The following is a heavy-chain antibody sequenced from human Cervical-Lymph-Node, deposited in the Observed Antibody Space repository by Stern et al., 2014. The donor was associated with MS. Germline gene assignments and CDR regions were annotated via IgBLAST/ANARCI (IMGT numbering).Heavy chain of an antibody. CDR1: GYTFSIYY. D-gene: IGHD3-10*01. CDR2: INPSTGST. CDR3: ARQNMVRGVTELDF. V-gene: IGHV1-46*01. Sequence: QMQLVQSGTEVKKSGASVRVSCKASGYTFSIYYMHWGRQAPGQGLEWLGIINPSTGSTTYAQKFQDRVTMTNDTSTSTVYLEMSSLMSEDTAVYYCARQNMVRGVTELDFWGQGTLVTVSS. J-gene: IGHJ4*02.